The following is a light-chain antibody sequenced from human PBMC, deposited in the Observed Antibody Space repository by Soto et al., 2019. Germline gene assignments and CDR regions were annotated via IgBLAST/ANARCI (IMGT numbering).Light chain of an antibody. V-gene: IGKV1-39*01. CDR1: QTISNY. CDR2: AAS. Sequence: DIQMTQSPSSLSASVGDRVTITCRASQTISNYLNWYQQQPGKAPKLLIYAASSLQSGVPSRFSGSGSGTDFTLTISSLQPEDFATYYCQNYKSALRITFGQGTRLEIK. J-gene: IGKJ5*01. CDR3: QNYKSALRIT.